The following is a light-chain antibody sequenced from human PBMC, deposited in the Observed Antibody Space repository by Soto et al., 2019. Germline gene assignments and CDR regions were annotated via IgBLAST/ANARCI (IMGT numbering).Light chain of an antibody. CDR1: HSVSSD. Sequence: EIVMTQPPATLSVSPGERATLSCRASHSVSSDLAWYQQKPGQAPRLFIYGPSTRATGIPARFSGSGSGTEFTLTISNLQSEDFAIYYCQQYSNWPWTFGQGTKVDI. V-gene: IGKV3-15*01. J-gene: IGKJ1*01. CDR3: QQYSNWPWT. CDR2: GPS.